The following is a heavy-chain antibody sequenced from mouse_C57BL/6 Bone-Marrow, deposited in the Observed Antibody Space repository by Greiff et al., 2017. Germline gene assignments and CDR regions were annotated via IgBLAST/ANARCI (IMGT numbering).Heavy chain of an antibody. J-gene: IGHJ2*01. D-gene: IGHD4-1*01. CDR1: GYTFTSYW. CDR2: INPTSGRT. CDR3: AGTGPLGRGFDY. V-gene: IGHV1-55*01. Sequence: QVQLQQPGAELVKPGASVKMSCKASGYTFTSYWITWVKQRPGQGLEWIGDINPTSGRTNYNEKFKSKAILTVDTSSNTAYMQLSSLTSEDSAVFYCAGTGPLGRGFDYWGQGTTLTVSS.